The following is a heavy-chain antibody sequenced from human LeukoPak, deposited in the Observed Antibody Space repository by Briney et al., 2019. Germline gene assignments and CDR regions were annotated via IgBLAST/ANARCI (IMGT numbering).Heavy chain of an antibody. CDR1: GYSFISYW. CDR3: ARGRSSGYYYDAFDI. V-gene: IGHV5-51*01. D-gene: IGHD3-22*01. J-gene: IGHJ3*02. CDR2: IYPGDSDT. Sequence: GESLKISCKGSGYSFISYWIGWVRQMPGKGLEWMGIIYPGDSDTRYSPSFQGQVTISADKSISTAYLQWSSLKASDTAMYYCARGRSSGYYYDAFDIWGQGTMVTVSS.